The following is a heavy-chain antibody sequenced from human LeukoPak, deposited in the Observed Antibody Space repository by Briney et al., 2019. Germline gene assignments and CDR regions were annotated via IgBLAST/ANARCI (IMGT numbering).Heavy chain of an antibody. CDR1: GYTFTSYD. Sequence: ASVKVSCKASGYTFTSYDINWVRQATGQGLEWMGWMNPNSGNTGYAQKFQGRVTMTRNTSISTAYMELSSLRSEDTAVYYCATTLGATWGAFDIWGQGTMVTVSS. V-gene: IGHV1-8*01. CDR2: MNPNSGNT. J-gene: IGHJ3*02. CDR3: ATTLGATWGAFDI. D-gene: IGHD1-26*01.